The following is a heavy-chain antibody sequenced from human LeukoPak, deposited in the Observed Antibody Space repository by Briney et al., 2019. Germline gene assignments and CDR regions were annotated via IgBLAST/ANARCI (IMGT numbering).Heavy chain of an antibody. J-gene: IGHJ4*02. CDR3: ARDGSDSTGYYYAL. CDR1: GFTFSSYS. CDR2: ISSSRSHI. Sequence: GGSLRLSCAASGFTFSSYSMNWVRQAPGKGLEWVSSISSSRSHIYYADSVKGRFTISRDNAKNSVYLHMNSLRAEDTAVYYCARDGSDSTGYYYALWGQGTLVTVSS. D-gene: IGHD3-22*01. V-gene: IGHV3-21*01.